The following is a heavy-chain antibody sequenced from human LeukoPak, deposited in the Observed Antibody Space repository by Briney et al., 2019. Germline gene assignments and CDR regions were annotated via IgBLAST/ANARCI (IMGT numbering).Heavy chain of an antibody. Sequence: GGSLRLSRAASGFTFSSYGMHWVRQAPGKGLEWVAVISYDGSNKYYADSVKGRFTISRDNSKNTLYLQMNSLRAEDTAVYYCAKDDIVATAFDYWGQGTLVTVSS. V-gene: IGHV3-30*18. J-gene: IGHJ4*02. CDR1: GFTFSSYG. CDR2: ISYDGSNK. D-gene: IGHD5-12*01. CDR3: AKDDIVATAFDY.